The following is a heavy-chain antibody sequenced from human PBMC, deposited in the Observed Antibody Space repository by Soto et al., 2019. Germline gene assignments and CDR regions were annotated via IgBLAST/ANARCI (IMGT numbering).Heavy chain of an antibody. J-gene: IGHJ5*02. V-gene: IGHV1-2*02. D-gene: IGHD6-6*01. CDR1: GYTFTGYY. CDR2: INPNNGGT. Sequence: GASVKVSCKASGYTFTGYYMHWVRQAPGQGLEWMGWINPNNGGTNYAQRFQGRVTMTRDTSTSTAYMELSSLRSEDTAVYYCARSYSSSSEAPFNWFDPWGQGTLVTVSS. CDR3: ARSYSSSSEAPFNWFDP.